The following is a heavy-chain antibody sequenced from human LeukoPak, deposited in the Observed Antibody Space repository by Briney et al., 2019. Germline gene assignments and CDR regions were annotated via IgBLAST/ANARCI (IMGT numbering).Heavy chain of an antibody. CDR1: GFPFSIYG. Sequence: GGSLRLSCAGSGFPFSIYGMSWVRQAPGKGLEWVANIKQDGSEKYYVDSVKGRFTISRDNAKNSLYLQMNSLRAEDTAVYYCARAPKFRLVGVSKGPFDPWGQGTLVTVSS. J-gene: IGHJ5*02. CDR3: ARAPKFRLVGVSKGPFDP. CDR2: IKQDGSEK. D-gene: IGHD1-26*01. V-gene: IGHV3-7*03.